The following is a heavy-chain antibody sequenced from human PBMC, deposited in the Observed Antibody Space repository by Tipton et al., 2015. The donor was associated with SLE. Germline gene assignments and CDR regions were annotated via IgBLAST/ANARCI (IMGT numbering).Heavy chain of an antibody. CDR2: INHSGIT. CDR1: GDSFIAYY. V-gene: IGHV4-34*01. D-gene: IGHD3-3*01. J-gene: IGHJ3*02. CDR3: ARDGGEDVFDI. Sequence: TLSLTCTVYGDSFIAYYWTWIRQPPGKGLEWIGEINHSGITNYNPSLKRRVTMSADTSKSQFSLKLSSVTAADTAIYYCARDGGEDVFDIWGQGTMVTVSS.